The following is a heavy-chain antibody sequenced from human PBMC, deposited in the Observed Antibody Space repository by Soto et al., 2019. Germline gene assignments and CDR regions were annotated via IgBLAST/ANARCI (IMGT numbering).Heavy chain of an antibody. V-gene: IGHV4-59*01. CDR1: GGSISSYY. CDR3: ARDRKDFWSGYYTHYYYYMDV. Sequence: SETLSLTCTVSGGSISSYYWSWIRQPPGKGLEWIGYIYYSGSTNYNPSLKSRVTISVDTSKNQFSLKLSSVTAADTAAYYCARDRKDFWSGYYTHYYYYMDVWGKGTTVTVSS. CDR2: IYYSGST. D-gene: IGHD3-3*01. J-gene: IGHJ6*03.